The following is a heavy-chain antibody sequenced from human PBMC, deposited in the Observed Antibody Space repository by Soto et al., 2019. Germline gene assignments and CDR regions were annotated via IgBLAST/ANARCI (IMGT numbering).Heavy chain of an antibody. CDR1: GGSISSSN. V-gene: IGHV3-23*01. CDR2: ISGSGGST. Sequence: ETLSLTCAVSGGSISSSNWWSWVRQPPGKGLEWVSAISGSGGSTYYADSVKGRFTISRDNSKNTLYLQMNSLRAEDTAVYYCARDRGNTMIRGVIDYWGQGTLVTV. J-gene: IGHJ4*02. CDR3: ARDRGNTMIRGVIDY. D-gene: IGHD3-10*01.